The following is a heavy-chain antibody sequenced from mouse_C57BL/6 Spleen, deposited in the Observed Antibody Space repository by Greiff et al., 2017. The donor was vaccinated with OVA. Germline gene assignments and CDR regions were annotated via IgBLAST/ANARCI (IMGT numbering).Heavy chain of an antibody. CDR1: GYTFTDYY. Sequence: QVQLQQSGPELVKPGASVKISCKASGYTFTDYYINWVKQRPGQGLEWIGWIFPGSGSTYYNEKFKGKATLTVDKSSSTAYMLLSSLTSEDSAVYFWARRGDYGSSYVGYAMDYWGQGTSVTVSS. V-gene: IGHV1-75*01. D-gene: IGHD1-1*01. CDR2: IFPGSGST. CDR3: ARRGDYGSSYVGYAMDY. J-gene: IGHJ4*01.